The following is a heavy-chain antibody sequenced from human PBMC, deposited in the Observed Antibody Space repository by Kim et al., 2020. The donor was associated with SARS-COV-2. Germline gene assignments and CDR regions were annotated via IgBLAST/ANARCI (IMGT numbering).Heavy chain of an antibody. CDR1: GYSISSGYY. CDR3: GRWGLLGVGN. CDR2: IYNSGST. Sequence: SETLSLTCTVSGYSISSGYYWGWIRQPPGKGLEWIGSIYNSGSTYYNPSLKSRVTISVDTSKNQFSLKLSSVTAADTAVYYCGRWGLLGVGNWGQGTLVTVSS. V-gene: IGHV4-38-2*02. D-gene: IGHD1-26*01. J-gene: IGHJ4*02.